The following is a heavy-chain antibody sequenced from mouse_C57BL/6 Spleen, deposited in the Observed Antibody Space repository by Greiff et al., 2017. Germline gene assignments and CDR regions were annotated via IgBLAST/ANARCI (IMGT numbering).Heavy chain of an antibody. Sequence: QVQLQQPGAELVMPGASVKLSCKASGYTFTSYWMHWVKQRPGQGLEWIGEIDPSDSYTNYNQKFKGKSTLTVDKSSSTAYMQLSSLTSEDSAVYYCAKASRYGSSPYCDYWGQGTTLTVSS. CDR1: GYTFTSYW. CDR2: IDPSDSYT. D-gene: IGHD1-1*01. V-gene: IGHV1-69*01. J-gene: IGHJ2*01. CDR3: AKASRYGSSPYCDY.